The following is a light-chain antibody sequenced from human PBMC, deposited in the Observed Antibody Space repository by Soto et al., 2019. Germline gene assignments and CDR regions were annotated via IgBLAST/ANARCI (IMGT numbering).Light chain of an antibody. Sequence: IVLTHSPGTLSLSAWERATLSSRASQSVTTFLAWYQQKPGQAPRLLIHGATTRATGIPARFSGSGSGTEFTLTISSLQSEDFAVYYCQQYNNWPRTFGQGTKVDIK. CDR3: QQYNNWPRT. CDR1: QSVTTF. V-gene: IGKV3-15*01. J-gene: IGKJ1*01. CDR2: GAT.